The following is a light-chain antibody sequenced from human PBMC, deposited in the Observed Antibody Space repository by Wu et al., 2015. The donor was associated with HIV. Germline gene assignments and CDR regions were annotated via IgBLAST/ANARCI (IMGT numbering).Light chain of an antibody. V-gene: IGKV3-20*01. CDR2: ATS. J-gene: IGKJ2*01. Sequence: ENVLTQSPGILSLSPGERATLSCRASQSVSSGYLAWHQQKPGQAPRLLIYATSSRATGIPDRFSGSGSGTDFTLTISRLEPEDFAVYYCQQYGSSPLVTFGQGTKVEIK. CDR3: QQYGSSPLVT. CDR1: QSVSSGY.